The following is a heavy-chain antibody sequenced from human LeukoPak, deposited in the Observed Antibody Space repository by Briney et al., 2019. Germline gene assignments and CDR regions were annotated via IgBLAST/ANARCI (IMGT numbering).Heavy chain of an antibody. CDR3: AKDSQVRSSPYYFNY. D-gene: IGHD2-2*01. Sequence: GGSLRLSCAASGFTVSSNYMSWVRQAPGKGLEWVSAISGSGGSTYYADSVKGRFTISRDNSKNTLDLQMNSLRVEDTAVYYCAKDSQVRSSPYYFNYWGQGTLVTVSS. CDR1: GFTVSSNY. CDR2: ISGSGGST. V-gene: IGHV3-23*01. J-gene: IGHJ4*02.